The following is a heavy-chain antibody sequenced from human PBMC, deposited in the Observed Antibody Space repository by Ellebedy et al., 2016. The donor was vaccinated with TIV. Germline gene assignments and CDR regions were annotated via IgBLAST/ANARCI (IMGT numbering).Heavy chain of an antibody. Sequence: GESLKISCAASGFTFSSYWMHWVRQAPGKGLVWVSSINSDGSSTSYADSVKGRFTISRDNAKNTLYLQMNSLRVEDPAVYYCASRGVAVQGSDYWGQGTLVTVSS. J-gene: IGHJ4*02. D-gene: IGHD3-10*01. V-gene: IGHV3-74*01. CDR3: ASRGVAVQGSDY. CDR2: INSDGSST. CDR1: GFTFSSYW.